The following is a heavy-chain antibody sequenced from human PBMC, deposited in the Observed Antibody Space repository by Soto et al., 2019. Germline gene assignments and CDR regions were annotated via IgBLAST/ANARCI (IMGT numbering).Heavy chain of an antibody. J-gene: IGHJ4*02. V-gene: IGHV3-23*01. Sequence: EVQLLESGGGLVQPGGSLRLSCAASGFTFNNYAMTWVRQAPGKGLEWVSAISGGGDTTSYADSVKGRFTVSRDGSKNTLSLQMSSLRAEDTALYYCAKGRGGSGSLTPSVDFWGQGTLVTVSS. CDR1: GFTFNNYA. CDR3: AKGRGGSGSLTPSVDF. D-gene: IGHD3-10*01. CDR2: ISGGGDTT.